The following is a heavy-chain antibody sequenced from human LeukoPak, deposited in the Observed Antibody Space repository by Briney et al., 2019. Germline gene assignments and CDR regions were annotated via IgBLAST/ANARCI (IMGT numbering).Heavy chain of an antibody. Sequence: GGSLRLSCAASGSSFSRSWIHWVRQAPGKGLVWVSHINNDATRTTYADSVRGRFTISRDNAKNTVSLQMNSLRAEDTAVYYCASDGAYAMAVWGQGTTVTVSS. CDR2: INNDATRT. D-gene: IGHD1-26*01. CDR3: ASDGAYAMAV. J-gene: IGHJ6*02. V-gene: IGHV3-74*01. CDR1: GSSFSRSW.